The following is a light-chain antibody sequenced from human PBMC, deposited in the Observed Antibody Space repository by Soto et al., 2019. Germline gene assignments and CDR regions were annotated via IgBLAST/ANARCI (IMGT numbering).Light chain of an antibody. V-gene: IGKV1-39*01. CDR2: GTS. J-gene: IGKJ1*01. Sequence: DIQTTPSPSSLSASVGDRITITCLASQSVSPYLNWYQQKPGKAPKLLIYGTSSLQSGVPSRFSGSGSGTDFTLTISSLQPEDFATYYCHQTYTTPRTFGQGSKVDIK. CDR1: QSVSPY. CDR3: HQTYTTPRT.